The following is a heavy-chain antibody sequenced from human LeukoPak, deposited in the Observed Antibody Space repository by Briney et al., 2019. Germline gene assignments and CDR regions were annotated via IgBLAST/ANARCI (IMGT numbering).Heavy chain of an antibody. J-gene: IGHJ4*02. CDR2: ISGSGGST. D-gene: IGHD1-7*01. CDR3: AKPGTAYNWNYYFDY. CDR1: GFTFSSYA. V-gene: IGHV3-23*01. Sequence: GGSLRLSCAASGFTFSSYAMSWVRQAPGKGLEWVSAISGSGGSTYYADSVKGRFTISRDNAKNTLYLQMNSLRAEDTAVYYWAKPGTAYNWNYYFDYWGQGTLVTVSS.